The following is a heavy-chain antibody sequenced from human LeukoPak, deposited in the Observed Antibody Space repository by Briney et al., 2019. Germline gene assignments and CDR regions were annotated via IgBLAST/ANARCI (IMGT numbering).Heavy chain of an antibody. CDR1: GGSFSGYY. D-gene: IGHD2-15*01. V-gene: IGHV4-34*01. J-gene: IGHJ6*02. CDR3: ARNVVVVAATLSNYYYYGMDV. Sequence: NPSETLSLTCAVYGGSFSGYYWSWIRQPPGKGLEWIGEINHGGSTNYNPSLKSRVTISVDTSKNQFSLKLSSVTAADTAVYYCARNVVVVAATLSNYYYYGMDVWGQGTTVTVSS. CDR2: INHGGST.